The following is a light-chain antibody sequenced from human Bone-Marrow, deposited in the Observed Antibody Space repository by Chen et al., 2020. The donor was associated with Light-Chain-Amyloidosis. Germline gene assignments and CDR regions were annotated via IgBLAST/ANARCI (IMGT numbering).Light chain of an antibody. Sequence: NFMLSQPHSVSESPGKTVIISCTRSSGSIATNYVQWYQQRPGSSPTTMTLEDDQRPSGVPDRFSGSIDRSSNSASLTISELKTEDEADYYCQSYQGSSQGVFGGGTKPTVL. CDR3: QSYQGSSQGV. CDR1: SGSIATNY. V-gene: IGLV6-57*01. J-gene: IGLJ3*02. CDR2: EDD.